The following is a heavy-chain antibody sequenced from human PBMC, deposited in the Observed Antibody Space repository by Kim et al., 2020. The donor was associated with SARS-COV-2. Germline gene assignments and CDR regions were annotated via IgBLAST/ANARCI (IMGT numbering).Heavy chain of an antibody. CDR1: GFTFSSYA. V-gene: IGHV3-23*01. J-gene: IGHJ4*02. D-gene: IGHD5-12*01. CDR3: AKVLEMATITGGRGDY. Sequence: GGSLRLSCAASGFTFSSYAMSWVRQAPGKGLEWVSAISGSGGSTYYADSVKGRFTISRDNSKNTLYLQMNSQRAEDTAVYYCAKVLEMATITGGRGDYWGQGTLVTVSS. CDR2: ISGSGGST.